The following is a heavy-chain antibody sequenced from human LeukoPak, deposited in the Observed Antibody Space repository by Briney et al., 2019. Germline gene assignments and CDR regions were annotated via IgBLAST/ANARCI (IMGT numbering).Heavy chain of an antibody. CDR3: ARDRAVAGYAFDI. J-gene: IGHJ3*02. V-gene: IGHV4-59*01. CDR1: GGSISSYY. CDR2: IYYSGST. D-gene: IGHD6-19*01. Sequence: KASETLSLTCTVSGGSISSYYWGWIRQPPGKGLEWIGYIYYSGSTNYNPSLKSRVTISVDTSKNQFSLKLSSVTAADTAVYYCARDRAVAGYAFDIWGQGTMVTVSS.